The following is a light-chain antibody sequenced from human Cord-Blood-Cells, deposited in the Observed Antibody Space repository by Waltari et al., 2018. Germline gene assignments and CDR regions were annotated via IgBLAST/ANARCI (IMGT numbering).Light chain of an antibody. J-gene: IGKJ2*01. CDR3: QQSYRTPYT. Sequence: DIQMTQSPSSLSASVGGRVPITCRASQSISSDLNWYQQKPGKAPKLLIYAASSLQSGVPSRFSGSVSGTDFTLTISSLRPEYFAAYYCQQSYRTPYTFGHVTKLEIK. CDR2: AAS. V-gene: IGKV1-39*01. CDR1: QSISSD.